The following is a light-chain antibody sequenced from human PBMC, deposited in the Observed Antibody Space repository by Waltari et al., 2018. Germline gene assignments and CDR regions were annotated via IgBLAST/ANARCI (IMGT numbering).Light chain of an antibody. CDR3: QQYNGYPPYT. Sequence: DIQMTQSPSTLSASVGARVSITCRASHSLNNYLAWYQQKPGKAPKLLIYKASNLEGGVPSRFSGSGSGTEFTLTISSLQPDDFATYYCQQYNGYPPYTFGQGTKLEI. V-gene: IGKV1-5*03. CDR1: HSLNNY. CDR2: KAS. J-gene: IGKJ2*01.